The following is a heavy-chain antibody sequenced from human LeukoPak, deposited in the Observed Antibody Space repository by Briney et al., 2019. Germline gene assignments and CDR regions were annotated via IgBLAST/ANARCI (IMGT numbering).Heavy chain of an antibody. Sequence: PSEALSLTCSVSGFSIKTYYWSWLRQPPGKTLEWIGYIYHTGTTNFNPSLQSRLTMSVDTSKNQFFLRLSSVTPADTALYFCARQAEHYSGFRFDLWGRGTLVTVSS. CDR3: ARQAEHYSGFRFDL. CDR2: IYHTGTT. D-gene: IGHD2-15*01. V-gene: IGHV4-59*01. CDR1: GFSIKTYY. J-gene: IGHJ2*01.